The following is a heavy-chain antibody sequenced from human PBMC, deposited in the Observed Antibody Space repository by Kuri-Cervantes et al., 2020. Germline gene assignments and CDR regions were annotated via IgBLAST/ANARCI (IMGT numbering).Heavy chain of an antibody. CDR1: GGTFSSYA. CDR3: ARGVYDSSGYYYYYYMDV. J-gene: IGHJ6*03. CDR2: IIPIFGTA. V-gene: IGHV1-69*05. D-gene: IGHD3-22*01. Sequence: SVKVSCKASGGTFSSYAISWVRQAPGQGLEWMGGIIPIFGTANYAQKFQGRVTITTDESTSTAYMELSSLRSEDTAVYYCARGVYDSSGYYYYYYMDVWGKGTTVTVSS.